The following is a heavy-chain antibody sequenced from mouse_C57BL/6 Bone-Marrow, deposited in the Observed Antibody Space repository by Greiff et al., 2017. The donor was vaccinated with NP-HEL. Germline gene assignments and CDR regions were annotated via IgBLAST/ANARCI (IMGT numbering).Heavy chain of an antibody. CDR1: GYSITSGYY. CDR2: ISYDGSN. Sequence: DVKLQEPGPGLVKPSQSLSLTCSVTGYSITSGYYWNWIRQFPGNKLEWMGYISYDGSNNYNPSLKNRISITRDTSKNQFFLKLNSVTTEDTATDYCASLYYGSSSDYWGQGTTLTVSS. V-gene: IGHV3-6*01. CDR3: ASLYYGSSSDY. D-gene: IGHD1-1*01. J-gene: IGHJ2*01.